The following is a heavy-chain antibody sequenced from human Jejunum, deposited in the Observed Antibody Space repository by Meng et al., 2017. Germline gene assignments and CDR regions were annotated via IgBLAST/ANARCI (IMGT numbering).Heavy chain of an antibody. CDR1: GDSISPAGYH. Sequence: PRRCQPSEPRPLSCAVSGDSISPAGYHWGWIRQSPGKGLEWIGSIFYSGTTYYNPSLKSRVTISIDTSKNQFSLXMXSXXAADXXXXYCARDTAGFGPWGQGTLVTVSS. CDR3: ARDTAGFGP. J-gene: IGHJ5*02. V-gene: IGHV4-39*07. CDR2: IFYSGTT. D-gene: IGHD6-13*01.